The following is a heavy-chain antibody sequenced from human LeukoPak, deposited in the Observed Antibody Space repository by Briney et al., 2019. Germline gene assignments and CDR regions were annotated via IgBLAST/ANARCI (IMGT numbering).Heavy chain of an antibody. CDR3: AREAVGDYYGSGSDAFDK. J-gene: IGHJ3*02. CDR2: IYTSGST. Sequence: SETLSLTCTVSGGSISSYYWSWIRQPAGKGLEWIGRIYTSGSTNYNPSLKSRATMSVDTSKNQFSLKLSSVTAADTAVYYCAREAVGDYYGSGSDAFDKWGQGTMVTVSS. D-gene: IGHD3-10*01. V-gene: IGHV4-4*07. CDR1: GGSISSYY.